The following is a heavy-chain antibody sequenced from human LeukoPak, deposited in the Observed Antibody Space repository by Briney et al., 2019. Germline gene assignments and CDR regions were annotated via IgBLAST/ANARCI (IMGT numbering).Heavy chain of an antibody. Sequence: SETLSLTCAVYGGSFSGYYWSWIRQPPGKGLEWIREINHSGSTNYNPSLKSRVTISVDTSKNQFSLKLSSVTAADTAVYYCARRTGRGTVPWGQGTLVTVSS. V-gene: IGHV4-34*01. CDR1: GGSFSGYY. CDR3: ARRTGRGTVP. CDR2: INHSGST. J-gene: IGHJ5*02. D-gene: IGHD3-10*01.